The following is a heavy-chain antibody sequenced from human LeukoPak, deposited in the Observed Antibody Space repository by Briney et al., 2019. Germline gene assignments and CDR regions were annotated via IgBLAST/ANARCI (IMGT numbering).Heavy chain of an antibody. Sequence: PGRSLRLSCTASGFTFGDYAMSWVRQAPGKGREWVSFIRSKAYGGTTEYAASVKGRFTISRDDSKSIAYLQMNSLKTEDTAVYYCTRVSLVAASVFFDYWGQGTLVTVSS. CDR1: GFTFGDYA. V-gene: IGHV3-49*04. J-gene: IGHJ4*02. D-gene: IGHD2-15*01. CDR2: IRSKAYGGTT. CDR3: TRVSLVAASVFFDY.